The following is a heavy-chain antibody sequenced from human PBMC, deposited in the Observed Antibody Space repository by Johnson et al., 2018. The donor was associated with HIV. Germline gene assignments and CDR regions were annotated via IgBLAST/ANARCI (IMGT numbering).Heavy chain of an antibody. V-gene: IGHV3-20*04. Sequence: VQLVESGGGVVRPGGSLRLSCAASGFTFDDYAMSWVRQAPGKGLEWVSGINWNGGSTDYADSMKGRFTISRDNSKNTLYLQMNSLRAEDTALYYCAKDLSGSYYFGGNAFDIWGQGTMVTVSS. J-gene: IGHJ3*02. CDR2: INWNGGST. CDR3: AKDLSGSYYFGGNAFDI. D-gene: IGHD1-26*01. CDR1: GFTFDDYA.